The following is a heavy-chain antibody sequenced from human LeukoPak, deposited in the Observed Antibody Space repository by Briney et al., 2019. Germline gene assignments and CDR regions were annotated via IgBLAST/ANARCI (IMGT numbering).Heavy chain of an antibody. CDR2: ISSSGSTI. CDR3: AKDMKAPARGFDY. CDR1: GFTFSGYA. V-gene: IGHV3-48*03. D-gene: IGHD3-10*01. Sequence: GGSLRLSCVVSGFTFSGYAMNWVRQAPGKGLEWVSYISSSGSTIYYADSVKGRFTISRDNAKNSLYLQMNSLRAEDTAVYYCAKDMKAPARGFDYWGQGTLVTVSS. J-gene: IGHJ4*02.